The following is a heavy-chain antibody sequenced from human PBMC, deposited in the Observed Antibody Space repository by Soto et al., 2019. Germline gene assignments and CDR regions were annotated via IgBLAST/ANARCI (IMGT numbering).Heavy chain of an antibody. CDR2: VDYSGST. CDR3: SRRAPEGFDP. Sequence: SASLSLTCTVSGGSVSSGAYFWTWIRQSPGKGLEWIGYVDYSGSTYYNPSLKSRVTISVDTSKNQFSLKLSSVTASDTAFYYCSRRAPEGFDPWGQGTPVTVSS. J-gene: IGHJ5*02. CDR1: GGSVSSGAYF. V-gene: IGHV4-39*01.